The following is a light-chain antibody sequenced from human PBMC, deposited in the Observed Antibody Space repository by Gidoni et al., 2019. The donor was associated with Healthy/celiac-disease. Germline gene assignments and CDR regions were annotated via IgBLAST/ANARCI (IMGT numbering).Light chain of an antibody. CDR1: QSVLYSSSNKSY. CDR2: WAS. Sequence: DIVMTQSPDSLAVSLGERATINCKSSQSVLYSSSNKSYFAWYQQKPGQPPKLLIYWASTRESGVPDRFSGSESGTDFTLTISSLQAEDVAVYYCQQYHSTPLTFGGGTKVEIK. J-gene: IGKJ4*01. CDR3: QQYHSTPLT. V-gene: IGKV4-1*01.